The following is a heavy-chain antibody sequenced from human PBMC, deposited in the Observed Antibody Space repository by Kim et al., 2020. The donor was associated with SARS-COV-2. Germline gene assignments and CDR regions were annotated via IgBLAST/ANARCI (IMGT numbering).Heavy chain of an antibody. D-gene: IGHD2-2*02. V-gene: IGHV1-69*13. CDR3: ATNTLAYCSSTSCYIRPPDV. Sequence: SVKVSCKASGGTFSSYAISWVRQAPGQGLEWMGGIIPIFGTANYAQKFQGRVTITADESTSTAYMELSSLRSEDTAVYYCATNTLAYCSSTSCYIRPPDVWGQGTTVTVSS. CDR2: IIPIFGTA. J-gene: IGHJ6*02. CDR1: GGTFSSYA.